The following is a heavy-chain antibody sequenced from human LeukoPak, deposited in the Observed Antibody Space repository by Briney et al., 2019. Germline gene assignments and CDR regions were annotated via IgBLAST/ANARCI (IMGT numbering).Heavy chain of an antibody. V-gene: IGHV4-4*07. CDR1: GGSISGYY. CDR2: MDTSGHT. J-gene: IGHJ5*02. CDR3: ARHWSHSVAQFGRSYWFDP. D-gene: IGHD2-15*01. Sequence: SETLSLTCIVSGGSISGYYWSWIRQPAGKGLEWIGHMDTSGHTNYNSSLMSRVTMTVDTSKNQFSLRLTSVTAADTAVYYCARHWSHSVAQFGRSYWFDPWGQGTLVTVSS.